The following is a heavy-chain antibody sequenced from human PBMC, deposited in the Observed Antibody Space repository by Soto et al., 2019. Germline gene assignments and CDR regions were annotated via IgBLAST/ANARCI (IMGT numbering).Heavy chain of an antibody. V-gene: IGHV3-53*01. CDR1: GFTVSSNY. CDR2: IYSGGST. CDR3: ARGGAARLVEVGRGYYYYYGMDV. J-gene: IGHJ6*02. Sequence: GGSLRLSCAASGFTVSSNYMSWVRQAPGKGLEWVSVIYSGGSTYYADSVKGRFTISRDNSKNTLYLQMNSLRAEDTAVYYCARGGAARLVEVGRGYYYYYGMDVWGQGTTVTVSS. D-gene: IGHD6-6*01.